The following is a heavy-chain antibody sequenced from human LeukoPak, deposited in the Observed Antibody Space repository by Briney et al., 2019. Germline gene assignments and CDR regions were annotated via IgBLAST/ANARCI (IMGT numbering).Heavy chain of an antibody. Sequence: APSVKVSCKASGGTFSSYAISWVRQAPGQGLEWMGRIIPIFGTANYAQKFQGRVTITTDESTSTAYMELSSLRSEGTAVYYCAIYDGGAFDIWGQGTMVTVSS. CDR3: AIYDGGAFDI. V-gene: IGHV1-69*05. CDR2: IIPIFGTA. CDR1: GGTFSSYA. J-gene: IGHJ3*02. D-gene: IGHD5/OR15-5a*01.